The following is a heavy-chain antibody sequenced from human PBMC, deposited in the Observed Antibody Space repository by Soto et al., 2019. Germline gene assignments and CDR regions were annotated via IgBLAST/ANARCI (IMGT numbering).Heavy chain of an antibody. D-gene: IGHD6-13*01. CDR3: AKEGSDSSSWYDYYGMDF. CDR2: ISGSGGST. V-gene: IGHV3-23*01. CDR1: GFTFSSYA. Sequence: EVQLLESGGGLVQPGGSLRLSCAASGFTFSSYAMSWVRQAPGKGLEWVSAISGSGGSTYYADSVKGRFTISRDNSKNRLYLKRNSQRAENTALYYWAKEGSDSSSWYDYYGMDFWGKGTTVTVSS. J-gene: IGHJ6*04.